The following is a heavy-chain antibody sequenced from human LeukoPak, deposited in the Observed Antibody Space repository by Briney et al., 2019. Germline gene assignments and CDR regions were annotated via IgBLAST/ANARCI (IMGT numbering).Heavy chain of an antibody. V-gene: IGHV3-7*01. J-gene: IGHJ3*01. D-gene: IGHD1-26*01. CDR1: GFTFSNYW. CDR2: INQDGSER. Sequence: GGSLRLSCAVSGFTFSNYWMSWVRQAPAKGLEWVAYINQDGSERYYVDSMEGRFTISRDNAEKSLFLQMNNLRVEDTALYYCARYGSYLAAVDFWGQGTLVTVAS. CDR3: ARYGSYLAAVDF.